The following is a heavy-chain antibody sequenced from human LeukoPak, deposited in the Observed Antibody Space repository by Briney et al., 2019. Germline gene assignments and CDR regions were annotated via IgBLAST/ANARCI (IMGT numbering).Heavy chain of an antibody. J-gene: IGHJ4*02. Sequence: PSETLSLTCAVSGGSISSSNWWSWVRQPPGKGLEWIGEIYHSGSTNYNPSLKSRVTISVDKSKNQFSLQLNSVTPEDTAVYYCARWINAYLDYWGQGTLVTVSS. CDR1: GGSISSSNW. D-gene: IGHD2-2*03. CDR2: IYHSGST. V-gene: IGHV4-4*02. CDR3: ARWINAYLDY.